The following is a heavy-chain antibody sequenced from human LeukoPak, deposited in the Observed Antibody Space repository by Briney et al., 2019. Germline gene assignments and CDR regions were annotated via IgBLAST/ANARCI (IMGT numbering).Heavy chain of an antibody. V-gene: IGHV4-39*07. Sequence: PSETLSLTCTVSGGSISSSSYYWGWIRQPPGKGLEWIGEINHSGSTNYNPSLKSRVTISVDTSKNQFSLKLSSVTAADTAVYYCARGRLLWFGELDWGQGTLVPVSS. D-gene: IGHD3-10*01. CDR1: GGSISSSSYY. J-gene: IGHJ4*02. CDR2: INHSGST. CDR3: ARGRLLWFGELD.